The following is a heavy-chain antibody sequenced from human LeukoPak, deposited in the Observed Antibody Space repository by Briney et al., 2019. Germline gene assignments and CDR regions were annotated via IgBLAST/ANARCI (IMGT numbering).Heavy chain of an antibody. CDR1: GGSISSSWYC. CDR3: AEAEGEIYYRAGSNNWFEP. D-gene: IGHD3-10*01. Sequence: SETLSLTCTVSGGSISSSWYCWGWIRHPPGKGLEWIGRIRHSGTTYYNSSLKSRVTLSIDSSKHQFSLKLTYGTAADTAVVHCAEAEGEIYYRAGSNNWFEPWGQGALGTVSS. J-gene: IGHJ5*02. V-gene: IGHV4-39*07. CDR2: IRHSGTT.